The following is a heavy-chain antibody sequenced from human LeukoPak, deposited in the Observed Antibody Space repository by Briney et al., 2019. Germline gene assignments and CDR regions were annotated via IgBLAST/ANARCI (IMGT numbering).Heavy chain of an antibody. V-gene: IGHV3-49*03. CDR3: TRGGSGYYNVWYYFDY. CDR2: IRSKAYGGTT. Sequence: GGSLRLSCTASGFTFGDYAMSWFRQAPGKGLEWVGFIRSKAYGGTTEYAASVKGRFTISRDDSKSIAYLQMNSLKTEDTAVYYCTRGGSGYYNVWYYFDYWGQGTLVTVSS. J-gene: IGHJ4*02. D-gene: IGHD3-22*01. CDR1: GFTFGDYA.